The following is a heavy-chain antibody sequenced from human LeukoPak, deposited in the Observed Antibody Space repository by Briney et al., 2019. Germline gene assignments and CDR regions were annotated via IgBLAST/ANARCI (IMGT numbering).Heavy chain of an antibody. D-gene: IGHD6-13*01. V-gene: IGHV3-21*01. Sequence: GGSLRLSCAASGFTFSSYSMTWVRQAPGKGLEWVSSISSSSSYIYYADSVKGRLTISRDNAKNSLYLQMNSLRAEDTAVYYCARDGAAGTLLPDYWGQGTLVTVSS. J-gene: IGHJ4*02. CDR2: ISSSSSYI. CDR1: GFTFSSYS. CDR3: ARDGAAGTLLPDY.